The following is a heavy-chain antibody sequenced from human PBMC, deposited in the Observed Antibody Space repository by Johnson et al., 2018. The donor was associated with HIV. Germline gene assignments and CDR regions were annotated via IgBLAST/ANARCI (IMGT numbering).Heavy chain of an antibody. V-gene: IGHV3-66*01. Sequence: VQLVESGGGVVRPGGSLRLSCAASGFTFDDYGMSWVRQAPGKGLEWVSVIYSGDSTYYADSVQGRFTISSDNSKNTLYLQMNSLRAEDTAVYYCARGYTIGAFDICGQGTMVTVSS. J-gene: IGHJ3*02. CDR1: GFTFDDYG. CDR3: ARGYTIGAFDI. CDR2: IYSGDST. D-gene: IGHD3-3*01.